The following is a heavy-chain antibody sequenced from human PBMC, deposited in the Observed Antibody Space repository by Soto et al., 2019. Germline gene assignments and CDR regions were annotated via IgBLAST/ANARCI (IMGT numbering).Heavy chain of an antibody. D-gene: IGHD3-3*01. CDR1: GYSFTSYC. CDR3: ARRLYFSIYYYYYAMDV. CDR2: IDPSDSYT. J-gene: IGHJ6*02. V-gene: IGHV5-10-1*04. Sequence: GEALKISCKGSGYSFTSYCISWVRQMPGKGMEWVGRIDPSDSYTNYSPSFQGQVTISADKSISTAYLQWSSLQASDTAMYYCARRLYFSIYYYYYAMDVWGQGPTVTVSS.